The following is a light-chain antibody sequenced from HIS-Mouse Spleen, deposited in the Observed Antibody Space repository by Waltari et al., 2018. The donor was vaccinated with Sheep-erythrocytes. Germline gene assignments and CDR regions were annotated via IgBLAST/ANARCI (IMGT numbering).Light chain of an antibody. J-gene: IGKJ5*01. CDR2: AAS. Sequence: DIQLNKSQSSGSASVGNRLTITCRASQGISSWLAWYQQKPGKAPKPLIYAASSLQSGVRSRFSGSGSGTDFTLTISSLQPEDFATYHCQQANSFPITFGLGTRLAIK. V-gene: IGKV1-12*01. CDR1: QGISSW. CDR3: QQANSFPIT.